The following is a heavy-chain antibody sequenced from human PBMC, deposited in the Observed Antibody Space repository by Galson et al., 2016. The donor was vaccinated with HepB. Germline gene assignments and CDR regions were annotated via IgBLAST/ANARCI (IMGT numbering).Heavy chain of an antibody. J-gene: IGHJ4*02. D-gene: IGHD6-13*01. Sequence: SLRLSCAASGYTFSSYAMSWVRQAPGKGLEWVSAISGSDGSTYYADSVKGRFTISRDNSKNTLYLQMNSLRAEDTAVYYCAKGQQLAYFDYWGQGTLVTVSS. CDR2: ISGSDGST. CDR1: GYTFSSYA. CDR3: AKGQQLAYFDY. V-gene: IGHV3-23*01.